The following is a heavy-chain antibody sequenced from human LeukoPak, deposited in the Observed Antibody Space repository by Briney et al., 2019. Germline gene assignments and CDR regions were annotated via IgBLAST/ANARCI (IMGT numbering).Heavy chain of an antibody. D-gene: IGHD5-24*01. V-gene: IGHV4-59*08. CDR1: GGSISSYS. CDR3: GRRRVETATITEDNWFDT. CDR2: IYYSGRT. J-gene: IGHJ5*02. Sequence: PSETLSLTCTVSGGSISSYSGNWLRQPPGGGREWIGYIYYSGRTDYNPYLKSRVTMSIDTSKNQFSLKVTSVTAADTAVYYCGRRRVETATITEDNWFDTWGQGTLVTVSS.